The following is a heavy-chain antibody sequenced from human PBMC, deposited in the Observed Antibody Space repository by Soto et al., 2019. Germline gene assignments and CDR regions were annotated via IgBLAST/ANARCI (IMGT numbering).Heavy chain of an antibody. V-gene: IGHV3-33*01. Sequence: QVQLVEYGGDVVQPGRSLRLPRAASGFTFSSYGMNWTLQVPGKGLEWVTIIWYDGSNKYYADSVKGRFTISRDNSKNTLYLQMNSLRAADTAVYYCTRQGNSWLDYWGQGTLVTVSS. D-gene: IGHD6-13*01. J-gene: IGHJ4*02. CDR2: IWYDGSNK. CDR3: TRQGNSWLDY. CDR1: GFTFSSYG.